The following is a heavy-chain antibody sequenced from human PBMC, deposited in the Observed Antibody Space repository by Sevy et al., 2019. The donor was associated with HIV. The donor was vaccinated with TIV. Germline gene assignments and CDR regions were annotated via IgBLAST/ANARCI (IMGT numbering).Heavy chain of an antibody. Sequence: GGSLRLSCTSSGFTFSSYAMNWVRQAPGKGLEWVSTISHSGDSTYYADSVKGRFTISRDNSENTLYLQMNSLRAEDTALYYGAGRKVGDFWSGSIRGPWAGGPLFDYWGQGTLVTVSS. D-gene: IGHD3-3*01. V-gene: IGHV3-23*01. CDR2: ISHSGDST. CDR3: AGRKVGDFWSGSIRGPWAGGPLFDY. J-gene: IGHJ4*02. CDR1: GFTFSSYA.